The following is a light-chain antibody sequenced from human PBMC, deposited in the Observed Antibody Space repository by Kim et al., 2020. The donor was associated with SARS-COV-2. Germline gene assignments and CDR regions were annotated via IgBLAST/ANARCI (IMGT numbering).Light chain of an antibody. Sequence: EIVLTQSPATLSLSPGERATLSCRASQSVSSYLAWYQQKPGQAPRLLIYDASNRATGIPARFSGSGSGTDFTLTISSLEPEDFAVYYCQQRSNWPPEPFGQGTKVDIK. CDR2: DAS. V-gene: IGKV3-11*01. CDR1: QSVSSY. J-gene: IGKJ1*01. CDR3: QQRSNWPPEP.